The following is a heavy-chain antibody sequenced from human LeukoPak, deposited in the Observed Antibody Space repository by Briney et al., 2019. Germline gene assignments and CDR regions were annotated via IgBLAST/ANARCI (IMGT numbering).Heavy chain of an antibody. CDR1: GGTFSSYA. V-gene: IGHV1-69*05. CDR3: ARESGSYPARGNWFDP. Sequence: SVKVSCKASGGTFSSYAISWVRQAPGQGLEWMGGIIPIFGTANYAQKFQGRVTITTDESTSTAYMELSSLRSEDTAVYYCARESGSYPARGNWFDPWGQGTLVTVSS. CDR2: IIPIFGTA. D-gene: IGHD1-26*01. J-gene: IGHJ5*02.